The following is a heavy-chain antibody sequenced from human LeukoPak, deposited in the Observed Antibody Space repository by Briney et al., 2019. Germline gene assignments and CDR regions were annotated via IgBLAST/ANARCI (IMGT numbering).Heavy chain of an antibody. D-gene: IGHD3-9*01. J-gene: IGHJ6*02. CDR2: ISYDGSNK. CDR1: GFTFSSYG. Sequence: GGSLRLSCAAAGFTFSSYGMHWVRQAPGKGLEWVAVISYDGSNKYYADSVKGRFTISRDNSKNTLYLQMNSLRAEDTAVYYCAKEADILTGYYPRNYYYYGMDFWGQGTTVTVSS. CDR3: AKEADILTGYYPRNYYYYGMDF. V-gene: IGHV3-30*18.